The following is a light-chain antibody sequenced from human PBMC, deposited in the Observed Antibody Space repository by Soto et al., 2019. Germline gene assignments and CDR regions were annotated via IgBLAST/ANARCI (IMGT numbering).Light chain of an antibody. J-gene: IGKJ1*01. CDR2: GAS. Sequence: EILLTQSPGTMSLSPGERATLSCRASRSSLAWYQQRPGQPPRLLIYGASNRATGVPARFSGSGSGTDFTLTISRLEPEDFAVYYCQQFDGSPPWTFGQGTRVEIK. CDR3: QQFDGSPPWT. CDR1: RSS. V-gene: IGKV3-20*01.